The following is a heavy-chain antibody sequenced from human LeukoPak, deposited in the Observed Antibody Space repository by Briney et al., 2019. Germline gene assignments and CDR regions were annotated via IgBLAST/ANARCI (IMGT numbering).Heavy chain of an antibody. D-gene: IGHD4-23*01. J-gene: IGHJ4*02. CDR3: THTVDYGGNPNDY. V-gene: IGHV2-5*01. CDR1: GFSLSSGVVG. Sequence: SGPTLVKPRQTLTLTCTFSGFSLSSGVVGVAWIRQPPGKALEWLALIYWNDDKRYSPSLKNRLTITKDTSANQVVLTLTNMEPVDTATYYCTHTVDYGGNPNDYWGQGTLVTVSS. CDR2: IYWNDDK.